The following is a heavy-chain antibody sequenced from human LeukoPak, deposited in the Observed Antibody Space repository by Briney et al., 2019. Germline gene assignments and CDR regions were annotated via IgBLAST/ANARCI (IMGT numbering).Heavy chain of an antibody. D-gene: IGHD3-22*01. J-gene: IGHJ6*03. CDR2: IIPIFGTA. Sequence: SVKVSCKASGGTFSSYAISWVRQAPGQGLEWMGGIIPIFGTANYAQKFQGRVTITADESTSTAYMELSILRSEDTAVYYCARGAYYYDSSGYPGGGYYYYYMDVWGKGTTVTVSS. V-gene: IGHV1-69*01. CDR3: ARGAYYYDSSGYPGGGYYYYYMDV. CDR1: GGTFSSYA.